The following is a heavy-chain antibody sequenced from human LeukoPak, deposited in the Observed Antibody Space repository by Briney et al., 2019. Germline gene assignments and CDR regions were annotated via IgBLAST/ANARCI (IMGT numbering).Heavy chain of an antibody. Sequence: GSLRLSCAASGFTFSSYWMSWVRQAPGKGLEWIGEINHSGSTNYNPSLKSRVTISVDTSKNQFSLKLSSVTAADTAVYYCARVTIFGVSPSVYYYYYYYMDVWGKGTTVTVSS. D-gene: IGHD3-3*01. CDR1: GFTFSSYW. V-gene: IGHV4-34*01. CDR2: INHSGST. CDR3: ARVTIFGVSPSVYYYYYYYMDV. J-gene: IGHJ6*03.